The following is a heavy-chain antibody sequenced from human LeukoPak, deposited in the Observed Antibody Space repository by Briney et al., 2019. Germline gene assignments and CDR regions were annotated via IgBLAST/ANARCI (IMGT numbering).Heavy chain of an antibody. V-gene: IGHV3-9*01. D-gene: IGHD1-26*01. CDR2: ISWNSGSI. CDR1: GFTFDDYA. CDR3: AKGPLGAPDAFDI. Sequence: PGRSLRLSCAASGFTFDDYAMHWVRQAPGKGLEWVSGISWNSGSIGYADSVKGRFTISRDNAKNSLYLQMNSLRAEDTAVYYCAKGPLGAPDAFDIWGQGTMVTVSS. J-gene: IGHJ3*02.